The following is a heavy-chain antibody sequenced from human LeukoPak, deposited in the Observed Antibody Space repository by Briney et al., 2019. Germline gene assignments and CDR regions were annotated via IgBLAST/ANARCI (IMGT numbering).Heavy chain of an antibody. CDR2: ISGSGGST. D-gene: IGHD2-15*01. J-gene: IGHJ5*02. Sequence: GGSLRLSCAASGFTVSSNYMSWVRQAPGKGLEWVSGISGSGGSTYYADSVKGRFTISRDNSKNTLYLQMNSLRAEDTAVYYCAKDSIVVGFDPWGQGTLVTVSS. CDR3: AKDSIVVGFDP. V-gene: IGHV3-23*01. CDR1: GFTVSSNY.